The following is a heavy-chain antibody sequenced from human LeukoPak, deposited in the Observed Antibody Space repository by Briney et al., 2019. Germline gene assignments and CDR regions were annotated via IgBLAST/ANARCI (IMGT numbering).Heavy chain of an antibody. CDR3: ARDRQHAMGY. V-gene: IGHV3-48*01. J-gene: IGHJ4*02. CDR2: ISSSSSTI. Sequence: GGSLRLSCAASGFTFSSYSMNWVRQAPGKGLEWVSYISSSSSTIYYADSVKGRFTITRDNAKNSLYLQMYSLRAEDTAVYYCARDRQHAMGYWGQGTLVTVSS. CDR1: GFTFSSYS.